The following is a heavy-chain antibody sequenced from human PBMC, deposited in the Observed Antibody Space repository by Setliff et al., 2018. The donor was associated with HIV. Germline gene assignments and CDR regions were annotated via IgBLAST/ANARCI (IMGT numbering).Heavy chain of an antibody. J-gene: IGHJ4*02. CDR3: ARDGFWSGYIDY. CDR1: GYSISSGSY. V-gene: IGHV4-38-2*02. D-gene: IGHD3-3*01. Sequence: SETLSLTCAVSGYSISSGSYWAWIRQPPGKGLEWIGSIYHSGTTYYNPSLKSRVTISVDTSKNQFSLKLSSVTAADTAVYFCARDGFWSGYIDYWGQGTLVTVSS. CDR2: IYHSGTT.